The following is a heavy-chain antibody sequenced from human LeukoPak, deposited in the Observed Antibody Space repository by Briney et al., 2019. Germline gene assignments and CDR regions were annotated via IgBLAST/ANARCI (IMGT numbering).Heavy chain of an antibody. V-gene: IGHV7-4-1*02. CDR2: INTNTGNP. J-gene: IGHJ4*02. CDR3: ASNGR. CDR1: GYTFTSFA. Sequence: ASVKLYCKASGYTFTSFAMYCMRQAPGQGLEWMGWINTNTGNPTYAQGFTGRFVFSLDTSVSTAYLQISSLKAEDTAVYYCASNGRWGQGTLVTVSS. D-gene: IGHD2-8*01.